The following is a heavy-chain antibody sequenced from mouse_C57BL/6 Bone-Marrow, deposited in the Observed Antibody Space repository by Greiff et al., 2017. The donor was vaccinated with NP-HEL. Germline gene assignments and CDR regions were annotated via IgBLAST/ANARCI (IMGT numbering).Heavy chain of an antibody. Sequence: EVNLVESGGGLVQPGGSLSLSCAASGFTFTDYYMSWVRQPPGKALEWLGFIRNKANGYTTEYSASVKGRFTISRDNSQSILYLQMNALRAEDSATYYCARWLLRAMDYWGQGTSVTVSS. CDR2: IRNKANGYTT. V-gene: IGHV7-3*01. J-gene: IGHJ4*01. D-gene: IGHD2-3*01. CDR1: GFTFTDYY. CDR3: ARWLLRAMDY.